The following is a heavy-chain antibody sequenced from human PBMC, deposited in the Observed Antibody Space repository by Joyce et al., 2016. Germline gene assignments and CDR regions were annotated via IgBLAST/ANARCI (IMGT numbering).Heavy chain of an antibody. V-gene: IGHV4-39*07. Sequence: QLQLQESGPGLVKPSETLSLTCTVSGDSISSSSHYWGWIRQPPGNGLEWIGSIYYTGNTYDNPSLKSRVTILVDTSKNQFSLKLSSVTAADTAVYYCARDSRQGYDFWSGYESNWFDPWGQGTLVTVSS. J-gene: IGHJ5*02. CDR3: ARDSRQGYDFWSGYESNWFDP. CDR2: IYYTGNT. D-gene: IGHD3-3*01. CDR1: GDSISSSSHY.